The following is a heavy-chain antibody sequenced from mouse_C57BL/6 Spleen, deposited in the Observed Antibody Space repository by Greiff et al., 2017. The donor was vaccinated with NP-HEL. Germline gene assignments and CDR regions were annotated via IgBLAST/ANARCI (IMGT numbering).Heavy chain of an antibody. V-gene: IGHV1-82*01. CDR2: IYPGDGDT. J-gene: IGHJ4*01. CDR1: GYAFSSSW. D-gene: IGHD1-1*01. CDR3: ASYDYGAMDY. Sequence: VQLQQSGPELVKPGASVKISCKASGYAFSSSWMNWVKQRPGKGLEWIGRIYPGDGDTNYNGKFKGKATLTADKSSSAAYMQRSSLTSEDSAVYFCASYDYGAMDYWGQGTSVTVSS.